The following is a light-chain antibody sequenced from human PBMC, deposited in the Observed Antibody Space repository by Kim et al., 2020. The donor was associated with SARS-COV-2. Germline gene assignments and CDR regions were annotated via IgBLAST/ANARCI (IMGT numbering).Light chain of an antibody. J-gene: IGLJ2*01. CDR1: SSDVGSYNL. V-gene: IGLV2-23*02. Sequence: QSALTQSASVSGSLGQSITISCTGTSSDVGSYNLVSWYQQYPGKAPKLMIYEVTKRPSGVSNRFSGSKSGSTASLTISGLQAVDEADYYCCSYTGSRTVIFGGGTQLTVL. CDR3: CSYTGSRTVI. CDR2: EVT.